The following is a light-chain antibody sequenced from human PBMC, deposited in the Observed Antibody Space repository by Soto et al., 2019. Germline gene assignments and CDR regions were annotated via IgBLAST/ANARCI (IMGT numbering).Light chain of an antibody. Sequence: DIQMTQSPSTLSASVGDRVTITFRASQSINNWLAWYQQKPGKAPKFLIYDASRLESGVPSRFSGSGSGTEFTLTISSLQSEDFAVYYCQQYNDWPRTFGQGTKVDIK. V-gene: IGKV1-5*01. CDR1: QSINNW. CDR2: DAS. CDR3: QQYNDWPRT. J-gene: IGKJ1*01.